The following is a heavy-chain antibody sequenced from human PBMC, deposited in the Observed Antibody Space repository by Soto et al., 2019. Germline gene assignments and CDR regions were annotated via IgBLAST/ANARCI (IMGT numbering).Heavy chain of an antibody. CDR1: GGSISSGGYY. Sequence: PSETLSLTCTVSGGSISSGGYYWSWIRQHPGKGLEWIGYIYYSGSTYYNPSLKSRVTISVDTSKNQFSLKLSSVTAADTAVYYCARAETAHPNWFDPWGQGTLVTAPQ. CDR3: ARAETAHPNWFDP. D-gene: IGHD2-21*02. CDR2: IYYSGST. V-gene: IGHV4-31*03. J-gene: IGHJ5*02.